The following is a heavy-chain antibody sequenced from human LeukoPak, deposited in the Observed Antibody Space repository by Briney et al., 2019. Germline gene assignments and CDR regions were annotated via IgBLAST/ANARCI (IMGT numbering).Heavy chain of an antibody. CDR1: GYTFTSYY. D-gene: IGHD1-26*01. CDR2: IHPYDDTT. CDR3: ARDLLAPDF. V-gene: IGHV1-46*01. J-gene: IGHJ4*02. Sequence: ASVKVSCKTSGYTFTSYYMHWVRQAPGQGLEWVGAIHPYDDTTSYAQKFQGRVTMTIDTSTTTVYMELSSLRSEDTAVYHCARDLLAPDFWGQGTLVTVSS.